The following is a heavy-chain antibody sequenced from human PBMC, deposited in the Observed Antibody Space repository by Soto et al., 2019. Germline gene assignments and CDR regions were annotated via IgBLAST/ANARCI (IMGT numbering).Heavy chain of an antibody. CDR2: IYYTGST. J-gene: IGHJ4*02. CDR3: ARVDSSGSYFDS. V-gene: IGHV4-59*01. CDR1: GGSISSYY. D-gene: IGHD3-22*01. Sequence: SETLSLTCTVSGGSISSYYWSWIRQPPGKGLEWIAYIYYTGSTNYNPSIKSRVTLSADTSKNQFSLKLSSVTAADTAMYYCARVDSSGSYFDSWGQGTLVTVS.